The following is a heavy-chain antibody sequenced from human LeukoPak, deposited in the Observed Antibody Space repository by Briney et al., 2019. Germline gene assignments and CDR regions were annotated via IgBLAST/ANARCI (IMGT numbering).Heavy chain of an antibody. Sequence: SETLSLTCTVSGGSISGQHWSWLRQPPEKGLEWIGYVYFSGNTNYNPSLKSRVTISVDTSKNQFSLKLTSVTAAGTAVYYCARETGPTSQFDLWGRGTLVTVSS. CDR1: GGSISGQH. J-gene: IGHJ2*01. CDR2: VYFSGNT. D-gene: IGHD1-14*01. V-gene: IGHV4-59*11. CDR3: ARETGPTSQFDL.